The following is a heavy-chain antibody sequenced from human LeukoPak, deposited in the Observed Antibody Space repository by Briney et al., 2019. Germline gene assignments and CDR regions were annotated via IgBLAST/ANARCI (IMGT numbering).Heavy chain of an antibody. CDR3: ARGFIGSRPQWYYDSSGYPTDAFDI. Sequence: SETLSLTCTVSGGSISSYYWSWIRQPPGKGLEWIGYIYYSGSTNYNPSPKSRVTISVDTSKNQFSLKLSSVTAADTAVYYCARGFIGSRPQWYYDSSGYPTDAFDIWGQGTMVTVSS. V-gene: IGHV4-59*01. CDR2: IYYSGST. CDR1: GGSISSYY. D-gene: IGHD3-22*01. J-gene: IGHJ3*02.